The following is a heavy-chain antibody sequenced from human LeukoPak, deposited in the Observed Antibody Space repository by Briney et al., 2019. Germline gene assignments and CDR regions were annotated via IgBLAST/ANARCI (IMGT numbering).Heavy chain of an antibody. D-gene: IGHD6-13*01. CDR3: ASRGYSSSWYYFDY. CDR1: GGSFSGYY. CDR2: INHSGRT. J-gene: IGHJ4*02. V-gene: IGHV4-34*01. Sequence: SETLSLTCAVYGGSFSGYYWSCIRQPPGKGLEWIGEINHSGRTNYNPSLKSRVTISVDTSKNQFSLKLSSVTAADTAVYYCASRGYSSSWYYFDYWGQGTLVTVSS.